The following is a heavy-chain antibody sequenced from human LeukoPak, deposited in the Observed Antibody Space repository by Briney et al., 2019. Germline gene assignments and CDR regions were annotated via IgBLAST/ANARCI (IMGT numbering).Heavy chain of an antibody. J-gene: IGHJ4*02. CDR1: NGSIFSHNSY. D-gene: IGHD1-1*01. CDR2: MYYSGTT. CDR3: AKLVGTTGYFDL. Sequence: PSETLSLSCTVSNGSIFSHNSYWAWVRQPPGKGLEWIVGMYYSGTTYYSPSLQSRVTMSVDMAKNHFSLNMTSVSAADTAVYFCAKLVGTTGYFDLWGRGALVTVAS. V-gene: IGHV4-39*01.